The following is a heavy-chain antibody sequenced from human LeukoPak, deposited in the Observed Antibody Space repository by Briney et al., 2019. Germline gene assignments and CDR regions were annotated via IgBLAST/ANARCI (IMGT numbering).Heavy chain of an antibody. CDR3: ARHRRGAAAIPFDP. D-gene: IGHD6-13*01. Sequence: SETLSLTCAVYGGSLSGYYWSWIRQPPGKGLEWIGEINHSGSTNFNPSLKSRVTISVDTSKNQFSLKLSSVTAADTAVYYCARHRRGAAAIPFDPWGQGTLVTVSS. V-gene: IGHV4-34*01. CDR1: GGSLSGYY. J-gene: IGHJ5*02. CDR2: INHSGST.